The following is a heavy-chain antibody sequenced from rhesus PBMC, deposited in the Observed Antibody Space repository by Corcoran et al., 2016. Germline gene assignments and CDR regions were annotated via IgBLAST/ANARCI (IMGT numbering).Heavy chain of an antibody. CDR3: AKDVSTSRYFDY. J-gene: IGHJ4*01. Sequence: EVPLVEAGGGLVQPGGALGVACAASGCTFTTYVMTCVRQAPGKGLKWVSYISYGGGTTYYADSVRGRFSISRDNSKNTLSLQMNSLRAEDTAVYYCAKDVSTSRYFDYWGQGVLVTVSS. D-gene: IGHD2-2*01. CDR2: ISYGGGTT. V-gene: IGHV3S5*01. CDR1: GCTFTTYV.